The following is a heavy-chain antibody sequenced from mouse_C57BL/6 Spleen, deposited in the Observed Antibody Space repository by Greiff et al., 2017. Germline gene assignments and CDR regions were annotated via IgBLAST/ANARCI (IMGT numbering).Heavy chain of an antibody. Sequence: VQLQQSGPELVKPGASVTISCKASGYAFSSSWMNWVKQRPGKGLEWIGRIYPGDGDTNYNGKFKGKATLTADKSSSTAYMQLSSLTSEDSAVYFCAREVDGYFCTYWGQGTLVTVSA. CDR3: AREVDGYFCTY. CDR2: IYPGDGDT. J-gene: IGHJ3*01. CDR1: GYAFSSSW. D-gene: IGHD2-3*01. V-gene: IGHV1-82*01.